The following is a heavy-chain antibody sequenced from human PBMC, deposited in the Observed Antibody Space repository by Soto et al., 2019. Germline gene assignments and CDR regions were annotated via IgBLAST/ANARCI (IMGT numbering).Heavy chain of an antibody. V-gene: IGHV3-74*01. D-gene: IGHD4-4*01. J-gene: IGHJ4*02. CDR1: GFTFSSHW. CDR3: AKEKVYSNCKCYFDA. Sequence: GVSLRLSCSASGFTFSSHWMHWVLQAPGEGLVWVSRINSDGSITTYADSVKGRFTISRDNAKNSLYLQMNSLRPEDTALYYCAKEKVYSNCKCYFDAWGTGTRVTVSS. CDR2: INSDGSIT.